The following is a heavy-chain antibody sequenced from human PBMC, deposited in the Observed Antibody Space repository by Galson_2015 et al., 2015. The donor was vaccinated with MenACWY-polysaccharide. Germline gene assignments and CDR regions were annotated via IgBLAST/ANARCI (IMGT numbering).Heavy chain of an antibody. Sequence: SLRLSCADSGASFSSYAINWVRQAPGKGLEWVAGISSSGGSTQFAGSVKGQFIIFRDNSKNTVYLQMNSLRAEDTAEYYCAAGSFRYAYWGQGPPVIVSS. D-gene: IGHD2-8*01. V-gene: IGHV3-23*01. CDR1: GASFSSYA. CDR3: AAGSFRYAY. J-gene: IGHJ4*02. CDR2: ISSSGGST.